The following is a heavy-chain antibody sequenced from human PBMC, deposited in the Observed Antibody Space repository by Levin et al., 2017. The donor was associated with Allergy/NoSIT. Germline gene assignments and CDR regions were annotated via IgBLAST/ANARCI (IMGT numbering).Heavy chain of an antibody. CDR3: AITGTSSPGFDH. CDR2: IGSHSVTT. CDR1: GFTFSSHV. J-gene: IGHJ4*02. Sequence: GESLKISCVASGFTFSSHVISWVRQAPGKGPEWVSAIGSHSVTTYYADSVKGRFTISRDDSKNTLNLQMSNLRDEDAALYYCAITGTSSPGFDHWGQGTPVTVSS. V-gene: IGHV3-23*01. D-gene: IGHD2-8*02.